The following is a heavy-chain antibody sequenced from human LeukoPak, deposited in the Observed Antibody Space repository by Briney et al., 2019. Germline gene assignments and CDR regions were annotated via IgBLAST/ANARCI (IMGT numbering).Heavy chain of an antibody. D-gene: IGHD3-3*01. CDR2: INTDGSST. CDR3: ATQAGITIFGRYFHY. V-gene: IGHV3-74*01. Sequence: PGGSLRLSCAASGFTFSNPWMNWVRQAPGTGLLWVSRINTDGSSTTYADSVKGRFTISRDNAKNTLYLQMNSLRAEDTGVYYCATQAGITIFGRYFHYWGQGTLVTVSS. CDR1: GFTFSNPW. J-gene: IGHJ4*02.